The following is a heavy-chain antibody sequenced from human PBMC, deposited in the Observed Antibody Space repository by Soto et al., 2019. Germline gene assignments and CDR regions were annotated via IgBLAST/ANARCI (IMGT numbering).Heavy chain of an antibody. J-gene: IGHJ3*02. V-gene: IGHV1-3*01. CDR1: GYTFTNYA. CDR2: INAGSGNT. CDR3: ARTWRYYDTSGYYENNAFDI. D-gene: IGHD3-22*01. Sequence: ASVKVSCKASGYTFTNYAIHWVRQAPGQRHEWMGWINAGSGNTKYSQNFQDRVSITRDTSAYTAYMELSSLRSEDTAVYYCARTWRYYDTSGYYENNAFDIWGQGTRVTVSS.